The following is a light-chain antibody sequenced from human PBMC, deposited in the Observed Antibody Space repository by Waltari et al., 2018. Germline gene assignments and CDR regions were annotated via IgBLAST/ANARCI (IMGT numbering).Light chain of an antibody. J-gene: IGLJ1*01. CDR3: YASDTTGLRV. V-gene: IGLV3-10*01. Sequence: SYELTQPPSVSVSPGQTARITCSGHELPRKYAYWFQQKSGQAPRLVIDEASKRPSGIPASFSVSSSGTVATLTITGAQVDDEADYYCYASDTTGLRVFGGGTTVVVL. CDR1: ELPRKY. CDR2: EAS.